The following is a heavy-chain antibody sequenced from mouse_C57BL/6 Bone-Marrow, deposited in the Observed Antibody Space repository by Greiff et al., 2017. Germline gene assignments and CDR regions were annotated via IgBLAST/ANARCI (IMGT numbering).Heavy chain of an antibody. D-gene: IGHD3-1*01. CDR2: IRLKSDNYAT. CDR1: GFTFSNYW. Sequence: EVKLMESGGGLVQPGGSMKLSCVASGFTFSNYWMNWVRQSPEKGLEWVAQIRLKSDNYATHYAESVKGRFTISIDDAKSSVYLQMNNLRTEDTGIYYCTARGHYYAMDYWGQGTSVTVSS. CDR3: TARGHYYAMDY. V-gene: IGHV6-3*01. J-gene: IGHJ4*01.